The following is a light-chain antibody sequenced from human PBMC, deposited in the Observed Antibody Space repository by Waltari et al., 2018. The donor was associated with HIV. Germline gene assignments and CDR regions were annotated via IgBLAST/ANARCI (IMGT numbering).Light chain of an antibody. V-gene: IGLV2-8*01. CDR1: SSDVGAFKY. Sequence: QSALTQPPSASGSPGQSVTISCTGASSDVGAFKYVSWYQQHPGKAPKLLIYDVTKRHSGVPARFSCSKSCNTASLTVSGLQSEDEAHYYCSSYAGSSRSYAFGTGTKVTVL. CDR2: DVT. CDR3: SSYAGSSRSYA. J-gene: IGLJ1*01.